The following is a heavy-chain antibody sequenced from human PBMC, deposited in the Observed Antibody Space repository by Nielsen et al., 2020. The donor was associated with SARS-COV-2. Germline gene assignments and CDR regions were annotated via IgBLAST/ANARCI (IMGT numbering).Heavy chain of an antibody. J-gene: IGHJ4*02. CDR3: ARGGSIPARPLDY. V-gene: IGHV1-2*06. CDR2: INPNSGAT. Sequence: ASVKVSCKASGYTFTGSYVHWVRQAPGQGLEWMGRINPNSGATIYAQKFQGRVTMTRDTSISTAYLEVTRLRSDDTAVYYCARGGSIPARPLDYWDLGTLVTVSS. D-gene: IGHD6-6*01. CDR1: GYTFTGSY.